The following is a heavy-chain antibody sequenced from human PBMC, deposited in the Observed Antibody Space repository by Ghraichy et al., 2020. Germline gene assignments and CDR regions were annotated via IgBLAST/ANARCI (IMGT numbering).Heavy chain of an antibody. V-gene: IGHV3-33*05. CDR1: GFMFNNSG. CDR2: ISYDGSKE. D-gene: IGHD3-22*01. CDR3: ARDRGGDNYDSSGQDDAFDI. J-gene: IGHJ3*02. Sequence: GGSLRLSCAASGFMFNNSGMHWVRQRPGKGLEWVSLISYDGSKENYAESVKGRFTVSRDNSKNTLFLEMNSLRDEDTAVYFCARDRGGDNYDSSGQDDAFDIWGQGTMVTVSS.